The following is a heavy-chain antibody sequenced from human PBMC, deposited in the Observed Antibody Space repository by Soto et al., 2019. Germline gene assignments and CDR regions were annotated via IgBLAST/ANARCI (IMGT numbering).Heavy chain of an antibody. D-gene: IGHD6-6*01. J-gene: IGHJ5*02. Sequence: EVQLVESGGGLVQPGGSLRLSCAASGFTFSSYSMNWVRQAPGKGLEWVSYISSSSSTIYYADSVKGRFTISRDNAKKSMYLHMNSLRAEETAVYYCASHPESIAEIGCFDPWAQGTLVTVSS. CDR3: ASHPESIAEIGCFDP. CDR1: GFTFSSYS. CDR2: ISSSSSTI. V-gene: IGHV3-48*01.